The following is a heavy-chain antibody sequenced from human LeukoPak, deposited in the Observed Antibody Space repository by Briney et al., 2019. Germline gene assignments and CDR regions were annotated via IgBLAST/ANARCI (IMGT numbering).Heavy chain of an antibody. CDR1: TGSFSGYS. CDR3: ARNRADGSGTYYERNPLNFDS. Sequence: SETLSLTCAVYTGSFSGYSWTWIRQPPGKGLEWIGEINHSASTNCNPSLKSRITLWVDTTKNQSSLKVGSVTAADTAIYYCARNRADGSGTYYERNPLNFDSWGQGTLVTVSS. CDR2: INHSAST. V-gene: IGHV4-34*01. D-gene: IGHD3-10*01. J-gene: IGHJ4*01.